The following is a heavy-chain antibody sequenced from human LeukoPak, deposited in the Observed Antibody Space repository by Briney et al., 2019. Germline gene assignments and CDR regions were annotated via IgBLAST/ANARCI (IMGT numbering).Heavy chain of an antibody. Sequence: GGSLRLSCAASGFTFSSYGMHWVRQAPGKGLEWVAIIWYDGSNKYYADFVKGRFTISRDDSKNTLYLQMNSLRAEDTAVYYCASATREGTDYWGQGTLVTVSS. CDR2: IWYDGSNK. V-gene: IGHV3-33*01. CDR3: ASATREGTDY. J-gene: IGHJ4*02. CDR1: GFTFSSYG. D-gene: IGHD3-10*01.